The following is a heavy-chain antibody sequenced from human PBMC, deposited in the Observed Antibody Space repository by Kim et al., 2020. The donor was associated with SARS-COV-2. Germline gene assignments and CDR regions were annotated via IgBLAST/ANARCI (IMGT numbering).Heavy chain of an antibody. J-gene: IGHJ4*02. CDR1: GFTFSSYA. Sequence: GGSLRLSCAASGFTFSSYAMSWVRQAPGKGLEWVSAISGSGGRTYYADSVKGRFTISRDNSKNTLYLQVNSLRAEDTAVYYCAKDKGYSGYDPYDYWGQGTLVTVSS. CDR2: ISGSGGRT. CDR3: AKDKGYSGYDPYDY. D-gene: IGHD5-12*01. V-gene: IGHV3-23*01.